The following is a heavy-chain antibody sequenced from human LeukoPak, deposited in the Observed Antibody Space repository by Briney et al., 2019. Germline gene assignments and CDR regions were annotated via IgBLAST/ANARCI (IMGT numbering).Heavy chain of an antibody. CDR1: GFTFTSFW. CDR2: IKQDGSEK. J-gene: IGHJ4*02. Sequence: GGSLRLSCAASGFTFTSFWMTWVRQAPGKGLEWVANIKQDGSEKYYVDSVRGRFTISRDNDKNSVYLQMSSLRADDTAVYFCVGSGWQVYFDFWGQGTLVTVSS. D-gene: IGHD6-19*01. CDR3: VGSGWQVYFDF. V-gene: IGHV3-7*01.